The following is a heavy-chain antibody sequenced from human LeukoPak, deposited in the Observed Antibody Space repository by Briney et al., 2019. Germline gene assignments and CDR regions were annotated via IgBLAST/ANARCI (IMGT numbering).Heavy chain of an antibody. CDR1: GGSTSSYY. D-gene: IGHD5-24*01. V-gene: IGHV4-59*01. CDR3: ARGRDGYNFGY. Sequence: SETLSLTCTVSGGSTSSYYWSWIRQPPGKGLEWIGYIYYSGSTNYNPSLKSRVTISVDTSKNQFSLKLSSVTAADTAVYYCARGRDGYNFGYWGQGTLVTVSS. J-gene: IGHJ4*02. CDR2: IYYSGST.